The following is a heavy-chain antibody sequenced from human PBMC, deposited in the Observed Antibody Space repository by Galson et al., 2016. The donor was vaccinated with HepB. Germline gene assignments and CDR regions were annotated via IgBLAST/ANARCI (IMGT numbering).Heavy chain of an antibody. CDR1: GLIISTNY. CDR3: AADARAMTVKW. V-gene: IGHV3-53*01. J-gene: IGHJ4*02. D-gene: IGHD2-21*02. CDR2: IYGGGST. Sequence: SLRLSCAVSGLIISTNYMSWVRQAPGSGLEWVSVIYGGGSTFYADSVRGRFTISRDNSKNTVYLQMNSLAAEDTAVYYCAADARAMTVKWWGQGTLVTVSS.